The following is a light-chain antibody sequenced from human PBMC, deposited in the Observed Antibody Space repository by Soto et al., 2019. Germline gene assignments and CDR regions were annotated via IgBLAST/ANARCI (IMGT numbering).Light chain of an antibody. CDR1: QSVSSSA. CDR2: GAS. Sequence: EIVLTQSPGTLSLSPGERATLSCRASQSVSSSALAWYQQNPGQAPRRLIYGASSRATGITDRFSGSGSGTDFTLTISRLEHEDLAVYYCQQYGTSPRAFGQGTKVEIK. CDR3: QQYGTSPRA. J-gene: IGKJ1*01. V-gene: IGKV3-20*01.